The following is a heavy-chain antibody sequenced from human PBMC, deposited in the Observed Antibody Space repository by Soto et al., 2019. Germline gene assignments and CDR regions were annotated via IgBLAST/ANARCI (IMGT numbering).Heavy chain of an antibody. V-gene: IGHV3-48*02. CDR2: ISSSSSTI. Sequence: GGSLRLSCEASGFTLGSYSMNWARPAPGQGLEWVSYISSSSSTIYYADSVKGRFTISRDNAKNSLYLQMNSLRDEDTAVYYCARDNPRSAGWDVWGQGTTVTVSS. CDR3: ARDNPRSAGWDV. CDR1: GFTLGSYS. J-gene: IGHJ6*02.